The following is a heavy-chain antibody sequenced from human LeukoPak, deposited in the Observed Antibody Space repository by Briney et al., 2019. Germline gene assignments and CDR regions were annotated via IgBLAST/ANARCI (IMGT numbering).Heavy chain of an antibody. Sequence: PSETLSLTCTVSGGSISSSSYYWDWIRQPPGKGLEWIGEINHSGSTNYNPSLKSRVTISVDTSKNQFSLKLSSVTAADTAVYYCARGWIQLWPALSWFDPWGQGTLVTVSS. CDR3: ARGWIQLWPALSWFDP. CDR1: GGSISSSSYY. D-gene: IGHD5-18*01. J-gene: IGHJ5*02. CDR2: INHSGST. V-gene: IGHV4-39*07.